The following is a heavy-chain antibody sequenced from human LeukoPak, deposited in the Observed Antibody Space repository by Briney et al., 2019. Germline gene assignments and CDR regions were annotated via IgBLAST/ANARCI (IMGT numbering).Heavy chain of an antibody. CDR1: GGTFSSYA. CDR3: ARDPDIVGGGESYYYYGMDV. V-gene: IGHV1-69*04. Sequence: GASVKVSCKASGGTFSSYAISWVRQAPGQGLEWMGRIIPILGIANYAQKFQGRVTITAHKSTSTAYMELSSLISEDTAVYYCARDPDIVGGGESYYYYGMDVWGQGTTVTVSS. CDR2: IIPILGIA. J-gene: IGHJ6*02. D-gene: IGHD2-15*01.